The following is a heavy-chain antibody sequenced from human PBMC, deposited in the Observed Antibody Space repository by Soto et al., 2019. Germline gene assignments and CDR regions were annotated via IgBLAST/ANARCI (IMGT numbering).Heavy chain of an antibody. D-gene: IGHD3-3*01. CDR2: ISYDGSNK. V-gene: IGHV3-30-3*01. CDR3: ASNYDFWSGYPDY. CDR1: GFTFSSYA. Sequence: QVQLVESGGGVVQPGRSLRLSCAASGFTFSSYAMHWVRQAPGKGLEWVAVISYDGSNKYYADSVKGRFTISRDNSKNTLYLQMNSLRAEDTAVYYCASNYDFWSGYPDYWGQGTLVTVSS. J-gene: IGHJ4*02.